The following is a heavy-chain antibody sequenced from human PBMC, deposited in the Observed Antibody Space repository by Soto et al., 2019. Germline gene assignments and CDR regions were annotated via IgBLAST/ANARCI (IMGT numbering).Heavy chain of an antibody. Sequence: GGSLRLSCAASGFTFGSYSMNWVRQAPGKGLEWVSSISSSSSYIYYADSVKGRFTISRDNAKNSLYLQMNSLRAEDTAVYYCARALTRVRISGFDYWGQGTLVTVSS. CDR1: GFTFGSYS. V-gene: IGHV3-21*01. D-gene: IGHD3-10*02. J-gene: IGHJ4*02. CDR3: ARALTRVRISGFDY. CDR2: ISSSSSYI.